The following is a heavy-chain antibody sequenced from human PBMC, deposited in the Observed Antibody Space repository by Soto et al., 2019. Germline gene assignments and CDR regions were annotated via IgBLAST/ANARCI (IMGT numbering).Heavy chain of an antibody. V-gene: IGHV3-11*01. Sequence: GGSLRLSCAASGFTFSDYYMSWIRQAPGKGLEWVSYISSSGSTIYYADSVKGRFTISRDNAKNSLYLQMNSLRAEDTAVYYCARDRSGWIEDYYYGMDVWGQGPRSPSP. J-gene: IGHJ6*02. CDR3: ARDRSGWIEDYYYGMDV. CDR1: GFTFSDYY. D-gene: IGHD6-19*01. CDR2: ISSSGSTI.